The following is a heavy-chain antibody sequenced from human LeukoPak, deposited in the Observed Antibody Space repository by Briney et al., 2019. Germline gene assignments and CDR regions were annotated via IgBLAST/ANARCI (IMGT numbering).Heavy chain of an antibody. D-gene: IGHD3-10*01. J-gene: IGHJ1*01. CDR2: VSGSGGTT. CDR3: AKERSGSTAEYFHY. V-gene: IGHV3-23*01. CDR1: GFAFSSYA. Sequence: GGSLRLSCAASGFAFSSYAMSWVRQAPGKGLEWVSVVSGSGGTTYYAGSVKGRFTISRDNSKNTLYLQMNSLRAEDTAIYYCAKERSGSTAEYFHYWGQGTLVTVSS.